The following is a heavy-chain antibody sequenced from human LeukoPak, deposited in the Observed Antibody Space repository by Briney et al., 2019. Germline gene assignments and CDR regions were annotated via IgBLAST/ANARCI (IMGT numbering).Heavy chain of an antibody. D-gene: IGHD3-10*01. V-gene: IGHV3-21*01. Sequence: GGPLRLSCAPSTFTFSSYTMNWVRQAPGKGLEWVSSISPSGNSKYHADSVKGRFTISRDNAENSLYMQMNSLRAEDTGVYYCVRDFLGESGAGGYWGQGTLVTVSS. CDR1: TFTFSSYT. CDR3: VRDFLGESGAGGY. CDR2: ISPSGNSK. J-gene: IGHJ4*02.